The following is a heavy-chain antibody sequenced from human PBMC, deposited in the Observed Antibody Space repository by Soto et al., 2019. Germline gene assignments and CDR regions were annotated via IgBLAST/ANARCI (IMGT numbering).Heavy chain of an antibody. CDR2: IIPIFGTA. V-gene: IGHV1-69*13. J-gene: IGHJ6*02. D-gene: IGHD3-10*01. Sequence: GASVKVSCTASRGPFSSYAISWVRQAPGKGREWMGGIIPIFGTANYAQKFQGRVTITADESTSTAYMELSTRSSDDTSVYYWAREFVYPGSRSYGYYYYGMAVWGQGTTVTVSS. CDR3: AREFVYPGSRSYGYYYYGMAV. CDR1: RGPFSSYA.